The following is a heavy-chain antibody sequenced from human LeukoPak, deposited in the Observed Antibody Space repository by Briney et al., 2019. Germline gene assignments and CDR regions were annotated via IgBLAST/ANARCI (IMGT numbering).Heavy chain of an antibody. J-gene: IGHJ4*02. V-gene: IGHV4-34*01. CDR3: ARGRGGGYSGYDSYYFDY. CDR1: GGSFSGYY. CDR2: INHSGST. D-gene: IGHD5-12*01. Sequence: SSETLSLTCAVYGGSFSGYYWSWIRQPPGKGLEWIGEINHSGSTNYNTSLKSRVTISVDTSKNQFSLKLSSVTAADTAVYYCARGRGGGYSGYDSYYFDYWGQATLVTVSS.